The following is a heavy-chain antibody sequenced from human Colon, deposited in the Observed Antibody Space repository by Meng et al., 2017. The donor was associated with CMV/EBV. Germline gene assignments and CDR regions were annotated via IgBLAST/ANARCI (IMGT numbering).Heavy chain of an antibody. Sequence: GESLKISCSASGFTFRSYEMNWVRQAPGKGLEWVSSVSSAGSYIYYADSVKGRFTISRDNAKNSLYLQMNSLRAEDTAVYYCARASGYYRSSWYYFDDWGQGTLVTVSS. V-gene: IGHV3-21*01. J-gene: IGHJ4*02. D-gene: IGHD6-13*01. CDR3: ARASGYYRSSWYYFDD. CDR1: GFTFRSYE. CDR2: VSSAGSYI.